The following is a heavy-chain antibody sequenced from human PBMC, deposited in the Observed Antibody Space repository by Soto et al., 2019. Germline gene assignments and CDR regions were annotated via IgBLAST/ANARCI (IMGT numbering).Heavy chain of an antibody. CDR1: GGTFSSYA. D-gene: IGHD3-9*01. Sequence: GASVKVSCKASGGTFSSYAISWVRQAPGQGLEWMGGIIPIFGTANYAQKFQGRVTITADTSTSTAYMELSSQGSEDRAVYYCATFRDYDMLAGYLKFDPWGQGSLVTVSS. CDR3: ATFRDYDMLAGYLKFDP. V-gene: IGHV1-69*06. J-gene: IGHJ5*02. CDR2: IIPIFGTA.